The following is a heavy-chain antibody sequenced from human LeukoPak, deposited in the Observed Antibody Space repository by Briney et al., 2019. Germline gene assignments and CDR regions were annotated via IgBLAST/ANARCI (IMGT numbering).Heavy chain of an antibody. D-gene: IGHD3-10*01. Sequence: SETLSLTCAVYGGSFSGYYWSWIRQPPGKGLEWIGEINHSGSTNYNPSLKSRVTISVDTSKNQFSLKLSSVTAADTAVYYCARHPIFSGMGSQLWFDPWGQGTLVTVSS. J-gene: IGHJ5*02. V-gene: IGHV4-34*01. CDR2: INHSGST. CDR3: ARHPIFSGMGSQLWFDP. CDR1: GGSFSGYY.